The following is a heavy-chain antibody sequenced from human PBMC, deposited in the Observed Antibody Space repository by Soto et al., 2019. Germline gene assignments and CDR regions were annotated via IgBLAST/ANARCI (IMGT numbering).Heavy chain of an antibody. CDR2: ISSSSSYI. CDR3: ATWGGYCSSTSCPTVDY. CDR1: GFTFSSYS. Sequence: GGSLRLSCAASGFTFSSYSMNWVRQAPGKGLEWVSSISSSSSYIYYADSVKGRFTISRDNAKNSLYLQMNSLRAEDTAVYYCATWGGYCSSTSCPTVDYWGQGTLVTVSS. V-gene: IGHV3-21*01. D-gene: IGHD2-2*01. J-gene: IGHJ4*02.